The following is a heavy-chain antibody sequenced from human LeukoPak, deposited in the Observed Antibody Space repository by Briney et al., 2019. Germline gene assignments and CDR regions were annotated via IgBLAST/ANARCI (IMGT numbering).Heavy chain of an antibody. CDR3: AKCPSGLLYPGY. D-gene: IGHD3-3*01. CDR1: GFTFSSYA. CDR2: ISGSGGST. Sequence: GGSLRPSCAASGFTFSSYAMSWVRQAPGKGLEWVSAISGSGGSTYYADSVKGRFTISRDNSKNTLYLQMNSLRAEDTAVYYCAKCPSGLLYPGYWGQGTLVTVSS. J-gene: IGHJ4*02. V-gene: IGHV3-23*01.